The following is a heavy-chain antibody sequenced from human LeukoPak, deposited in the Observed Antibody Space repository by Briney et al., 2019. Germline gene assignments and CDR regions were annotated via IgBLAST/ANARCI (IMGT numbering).Heavy chain of an antibody. CDR2: IIPILGIA. V-gene: IGHV1-69*04. CDR3: ARSFASRLPPPYY. J-gene: IGHJ4*02. Sequence: SVKVSCKASGGTFSSCAISWVRQAPGQGLEWMGRIIPILGIANYAQKFQGRVTITADKSTTTAYMELSSLSYEDTAAYYCARSFASRLPPPYYWGLGTLVTVSS. D-gene: IGHD5-12*01. CDR1: GGTFSSCA.